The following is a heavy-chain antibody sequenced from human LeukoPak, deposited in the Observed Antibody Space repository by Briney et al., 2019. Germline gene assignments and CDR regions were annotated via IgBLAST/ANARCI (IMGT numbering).Heavy chain of an antibody. CDR3: ATDQGVNAFDI. Sequence: GGSLRLSCAASGFTFSNYGMHWVRQAPGKGLEWVALISFDGSQKYYADSVKGRFTIPRDNSKSTVYLQMNSLRVEDAAVYYCATDQGVNAFDIWGQGTMVTVSS. V-gene: IGHV3-30*02. J-gene: IGHJ3*02. CDR1: GFTFSNYG. D-gene: IGHD2-8*01. CDR2: ISFDGSQK.